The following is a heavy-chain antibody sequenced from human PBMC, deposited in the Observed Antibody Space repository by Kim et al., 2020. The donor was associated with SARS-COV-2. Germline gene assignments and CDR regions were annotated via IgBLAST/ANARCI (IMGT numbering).Heavy chain of an antibody. J-gene: IGHJ3*02. Sequence: ADSVKGRFTIPRDNAKNSLYLQMNSLRAEDTAVYYCARKIAAEEIGAFDIWGQGTMVTVSS. V-gene: IGHV3-21*01. CDR3: ARKIAAEEIGAFDI. D-gene: IGHD6-25*01.